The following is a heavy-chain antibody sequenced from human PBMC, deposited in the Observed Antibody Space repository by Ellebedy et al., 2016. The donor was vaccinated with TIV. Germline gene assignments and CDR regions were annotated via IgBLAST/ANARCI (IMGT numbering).Heavy chain of an antibody. V-gene: IGHV1-46*01. J-gene: IGHJ6*03. Sequence: ASVKVSCXASGYTFTSYYMHWVRQAPGQGLEWMGIINPSGGSTSYAQKFQGRVTMTRDTSTSTVYMELSSLRSEDTAVYYCARIVVVPAGLYYYYYMDVWGKGTTVTVSS. CDR1: GYTFTSYY. CDR3: ARIVVVPAGLYYYYYMDV. D-gene: IGHD2-2*01. CDR2: INPSGGST.